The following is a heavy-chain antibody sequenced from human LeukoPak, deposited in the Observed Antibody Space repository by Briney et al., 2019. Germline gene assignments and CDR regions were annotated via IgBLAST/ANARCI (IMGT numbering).Heavy chain of an antibody. CDR1: GGSISSYY. CDR2: IYYSGST. J-gene: IGHJ4*02. D-gene: IGHD6-19*01. V-gene: IGHV4-59*01. CDR3: ARAYSSGWYYLDY. Sequence: PSETLSITCTVSGGSISSYYWSWIRQPPGEGLEWIGYIYYSGSTNYNPSLKSRVTISVDTSKNQFSLKLSSVTAADTAVYYCARAYSSGWYYLDYWGQGTLVTVSS.